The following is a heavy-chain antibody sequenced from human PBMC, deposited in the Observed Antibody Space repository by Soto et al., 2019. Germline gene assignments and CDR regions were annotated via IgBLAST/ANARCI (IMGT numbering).Heavy chain of an antibody. V-gene: IGHV3-7*01. J-gene: IGHJ4*02. Sequence: EVQLVESGGGLVQPGGSLRLSCAASGFTFNIYWMSWVRQAPGKGLEWVANINQDGSEKYYVDSVKGRFTISRDNAKNSLFLQMNSLRAEDTSVYYCARGRCSGSSCHYYFGSWGQGTLVTVSS. CDR1: GFTFNIYW. CDR2: INQDGSEK. CDR3: ARGRCSGSSCHYYFGS. D-gene: IGHD2-15*01.